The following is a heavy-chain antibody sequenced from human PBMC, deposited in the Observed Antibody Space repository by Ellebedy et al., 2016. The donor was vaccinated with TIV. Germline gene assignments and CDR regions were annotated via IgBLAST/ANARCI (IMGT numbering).Heavy chain of an antibody. CDR1: GDSIASGGYY. J-gene: IGHJ3*02. CDR2: IYCSGAT. V-gene: IGHV4-31*11. CDR3: ARDFHDYGIDAFDI. Sequence: SETLSLTCAVSGDSIASGGYYWGWVRQHPGKGLEWIGHIYCSGATYYNPSLKSRVMISVDTSNNQLSLNLSSVTAADTAVYYCARDFHDYGIDAFDIWGQGTMVTVSS. D-gene: IGHD4-17*01.